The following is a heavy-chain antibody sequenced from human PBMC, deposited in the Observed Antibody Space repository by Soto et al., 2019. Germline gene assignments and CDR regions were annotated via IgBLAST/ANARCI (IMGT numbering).Heavy chain of an antibody. J-gene: IGHJ6*02. D-gene: IGHD2-2*01. CDR1: GGTFSSYT. Sequence: QVQLVQSGAEVKKPGSSVQVSCKASGGTFSSYTISWVRQAPGQGLEWMGRIIPILGIANYAQKFQGRVTITADKSTSTAYMELSSLRSEDTAVYYCAGDIVVVPGSVWGQGTTVTVSS. CDR2: IIPILGIA. CDR3: AGDIVVVPGSV. V-gene: IGHV1-69*08.